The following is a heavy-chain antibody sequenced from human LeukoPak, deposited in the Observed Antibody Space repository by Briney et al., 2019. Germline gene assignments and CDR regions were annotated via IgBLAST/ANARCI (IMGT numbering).Heavy chain of an antibody. CDR3: ARASRGYDFWSGYYYMDV. V-gene: IGHV1-69*05. CDR1: GGTFSSYA. D-gene: IGHD3-3*01. Sequence: SAKVSCKASGGTFSSYAISWVRQAPGQGLEWMGGIIPIFGTANYAQKFQGRVTITTDESTSTAYMELSSLRSEDTAVYYCARASRGYDFWSGYYYMDVWGKGTTVTVSS. CDR2: IIPIFGTA. J-gene: IGHJ6*03.